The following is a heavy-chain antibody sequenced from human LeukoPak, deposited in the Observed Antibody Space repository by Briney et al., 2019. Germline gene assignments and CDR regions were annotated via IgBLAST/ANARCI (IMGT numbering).Heavy chain of an antibody. J-gene: IGHJ4*02. CDR3: AKGRPDSSGWPAFDY. CDR1: GFTFSSYA. V-gene: IGHV3-64D*06. Sequence: QSGGSLRLSCSASGFTFSSYAMHWVRQAPGKGLEYVSAISSNGGSTYYADSVKGRFTISRDNSKNTLYLQMSSLRAEDTAVYYCAKGRPDSSGWPAFDYWGQGTLVTVSS. CDR2: ISSNGGST. D-gene: IGHD6-19*01.